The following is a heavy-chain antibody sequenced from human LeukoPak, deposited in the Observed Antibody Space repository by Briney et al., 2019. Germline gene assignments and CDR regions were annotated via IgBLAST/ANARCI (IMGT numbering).Heavy chain of an antibody. CDR3: ARDRGIHYDILTGYYEPNYYYYYMDV. Sequence: PSETLSLTCTVSGGSISSYYWSWIRQPPGKGLEWIGYIYYSGSTNYNPSLKSRVTISVDTSKNQFSLKLSSVTAADTAVYYCARDRGIHYDILTGYYEPNYYYYYMDVWGKGTTVTVSS. CDR1: GGSISSYY. V-gene: IGHV4-59*01. D-gene: IGHD3-9*01. J-gene: IGHJ6*03. CDR2: IYYSGST.